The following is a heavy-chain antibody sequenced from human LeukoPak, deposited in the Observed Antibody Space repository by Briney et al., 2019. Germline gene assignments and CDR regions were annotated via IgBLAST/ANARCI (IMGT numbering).Heavy chain of an antibody. J-gene: IGHJ4*02. D-gene: IGHD2-2*03. V-gene: IGHV5-51*01. Sequence: GESLKISCKGSGYRFSTSWIGWVRQLPGKGLEWMVMIYPDDSNIRYGPSFQGQVPISADKSISTAYLHWNSLKASDTAMYYCARLTTGYGKIDYWGQGTLVTVSS. CDR1: GYRFSTSW. CDR3: ARLTTGYGKIDY. CDR2: IYPDDSNI.